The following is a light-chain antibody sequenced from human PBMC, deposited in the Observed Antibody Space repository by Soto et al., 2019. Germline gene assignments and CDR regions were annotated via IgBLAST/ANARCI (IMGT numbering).Light chain of an antibody. V-gene: IGLV1-44*01. CDR2: RDN. Sequence: QSVLTQPPSASGTPGQRVAISCSGGSSDIGSNPVNWYLHLPGAAPKLLIYRDNQRPSGVPDRFSGSESGTSASLTISGPQSEDEADYFCSAWDDNIDGPVFGGGTKLTVL. CDR3: SAWDDNIDGPV. CDR1: SSDIGSNP. J-gene: IGLJ2*01.